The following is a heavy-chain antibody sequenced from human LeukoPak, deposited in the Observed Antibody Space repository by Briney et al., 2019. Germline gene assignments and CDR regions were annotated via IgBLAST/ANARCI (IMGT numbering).Heavy chain of an antibody. D-gene: IGHD2-15*01. J-gene: IGHJ5*02. CDR2: ISSSGSTI. CDR3: ARDMGCSGGSCYGWFDP. CDR1: GFTFSSYE. Sequence: PGESLTLTCAASGFTFSSYEMNWVRQAPGKGLEWVSYISSSGSTIYYADSMKGRFTIFRDNAKHSPYMQMNSLRTEDTAVYYCARDMGCSGGSCYGWFDPWGQGTLVTVSS. V-gene: IGHV3-48*03.